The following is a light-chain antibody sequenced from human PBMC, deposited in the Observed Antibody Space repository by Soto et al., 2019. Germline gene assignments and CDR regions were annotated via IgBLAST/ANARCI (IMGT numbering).Light chain of an antibody. CDR3: QQYWSLPFT. CDR2: GTS. CDR1: QSVRSSY. J-gene: IGKJ3*01. V-gene: IGKV3-20*01. Sequence: EIVSTQSPGTLPLSPGERATLSCGASQSVRSSYLAWYQQKPGQAPRLLIYGTSSRATGIPDRFGGSGSGTDFTLTISILEPEDVAVYYCQQYWSLPFTFCPETRVDI.